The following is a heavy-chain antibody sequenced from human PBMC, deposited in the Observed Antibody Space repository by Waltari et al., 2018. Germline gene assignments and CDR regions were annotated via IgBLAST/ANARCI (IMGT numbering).Heavy chain of an antibody. Sequence: QVQLVQSGAEVKKPGASVKVCCKASGYTFTSYAMHWVRQAHGQRLEWMGWINAGNGNTKYSQTFQGRVTIPRDTSASTADWELSRLRSEDTAVYYCARDLASHSAGRFDPWGQGTLVTVSS. CDR1: GYTFTSYA. CDR3: ARDLASHSAGRFDP. D-gene: IGHD2-15*01. V-gene: IGHV1-3*01. CDR2: INAGNGNT. J-gene: IGHJ5*02.